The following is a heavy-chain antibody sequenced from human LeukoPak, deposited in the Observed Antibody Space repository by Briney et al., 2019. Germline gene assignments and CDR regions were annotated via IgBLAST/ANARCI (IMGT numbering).Heavy chain of an antibody. V-gene: IGHV5-51*01. J-gene: IGHJ6*02. CDR2: IYPGDSDT. CDR3: ARVGVGATYYYYGMDV. D-gene: IGHD1-26*01. CDR1: GYSFTSYW. Sequence: GESLKISCKGSGYSFTSYWIGWVRQMPGKGLEWMGTIYPGDSDTRYSPSFQGQVTISADKSIGTAYLQWSSLKASDTAMYYCARVGVGATYYYYGMDVWGQGTTVTVSS.